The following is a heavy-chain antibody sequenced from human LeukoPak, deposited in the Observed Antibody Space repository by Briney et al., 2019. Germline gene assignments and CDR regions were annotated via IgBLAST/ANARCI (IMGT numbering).Heavy chain of an antibody. D-gene: IGHD5-18*01. CDR3: ARLRLRGNWFDP. CDR2: INPNSGGT. CDR1: GYTFTGYY. Sequence: ASVKVFCKASGYTFTGYYMHWVRQAPGQGLEWMGWINPNSGGTNYAQKFQGRVTMTRDTSISTAYMELSRLRSDDTAVYYCARLRLRGNWFDPWGQGTLVTVSS. V-gene: IGHV1-2*02. J-gene: IGHJ5*02.